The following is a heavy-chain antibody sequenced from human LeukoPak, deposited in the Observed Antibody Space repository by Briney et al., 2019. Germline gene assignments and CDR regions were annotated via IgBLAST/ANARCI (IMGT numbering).Heavy chain of an antibody. CDR2: IIPILGVA. Sequence: SVKVSCKASGGTFSSYGISWVRQAPGQGLEWMGRIIPILGVANYAQRFQGRVTITADRSTTTAYMELSSLRSEDTAVYYCARGQEMATNWFDPWGQGTLVTVSS. J-gene: IGHJ5*02. CDR1: GGTFSSYG. D-gene: IGHD5-24*01. V-gene: IGHV1-69*04. CDR3: ARGQEMATNWFDP.